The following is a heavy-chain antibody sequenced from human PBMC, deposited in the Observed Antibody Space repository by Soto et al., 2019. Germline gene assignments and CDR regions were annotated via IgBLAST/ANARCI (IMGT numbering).Heavy chain of an antibody. V-gene: IGHV4-31*03. CDR2: ISYSGST. Sequence: QVQLQESGPGLVKPSQTLSLTCTVSGGSIRNSGYYWSWIRQHPGKGLEWIGYISYSGSTDYAPSLKSRVTMSVDTSKNQFSLKLSSVTAADTAVYYSARDAVTKRDFYYYGMDVWGRGTTVTVSS. CDR1: GGSIRNSGYY. D-gene: IGHD4-4*01. J-gene: IGHJ6*02. CDR3: ARDAVTKRDFYYYGMDV.